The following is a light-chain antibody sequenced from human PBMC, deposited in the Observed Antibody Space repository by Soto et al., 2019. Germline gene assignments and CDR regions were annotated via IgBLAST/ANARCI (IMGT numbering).Light chain of an antibody. J-gene: IGKJ1*01. CDR2: DAS. Sequence: EIVLTQSPGTLSLSPGERATLSCRASQSVSSSYLAWYQQKPGQAPRLLIYDASSRATGIPDRFSGSVSGTDFTLTISRLEPEDFAVYYCQQYGSSPKTFGQGTKVDIK. CDR3: QQYGSSPKT. V-gene: IGKV3-20*01. CDR1: QSVSSSY.